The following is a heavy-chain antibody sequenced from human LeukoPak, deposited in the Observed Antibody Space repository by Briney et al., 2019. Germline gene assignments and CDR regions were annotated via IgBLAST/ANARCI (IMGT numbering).Heavy chain of an antibody. J-gene: IGHJ3*02. Sequence: PGRSLRLSCAASGFTFDDYAMHWVRQAPGKGLEWVSGISWNSGSIGYADSVKGRFTISRDNAKNSLYLQMNSLRAEDTALYYCAKDTSRITMIVVGAFDIWGQGTMVTVSS. D-gene: IGHD3-22*01. V-gene: IGHV3-9*01. CDR3: AKDTSRITMIVVGAFDI. CDR1: GFTFDDYA. CDR2: ISWNSGSI.